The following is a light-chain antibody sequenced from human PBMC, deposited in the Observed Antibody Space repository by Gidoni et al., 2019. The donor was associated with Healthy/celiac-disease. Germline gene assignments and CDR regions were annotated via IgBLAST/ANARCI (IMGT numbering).Light chain of an antibody. CDR2: SNN. V-gene: IGLV1-44*01. CDR1: SSNIGSNT. Sequence: QSVLTRPPSASGTPGQRVTISCSGSSSNIGSNTVNWYQQLPGTAPKPLIYSNNQRPSGVPDRFSGSKSGTSASLAISGLQSEDEADYYCAAWDDSLNGHWVFGGGTKLTVL. J-gene: IGLJ3*02. CDR3: AAWDDSLNGHWV.